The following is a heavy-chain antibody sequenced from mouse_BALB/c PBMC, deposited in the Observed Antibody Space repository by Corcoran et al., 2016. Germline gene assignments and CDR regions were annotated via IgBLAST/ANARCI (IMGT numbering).Heavy chain of an antibody. D-gene: IGHD1-1*01. J-gene: IGHJ2*01. Sequence: EVQLQQSGAELVKPGASVTLSCTASGFNIKDTYMHWVKQRPEQGLEWIGRIDPANGNTKYDPKFQGKATITADTSSNTAYLQLSSLTSEDTAVYYCARRGYGSRFDYWGQGTTLTVSS. CDR1: GFNIKDTY. CDR2: IDPANGNT. V-gene: IGHV14-3*02. CDR3: ARRGYGSRFDY.